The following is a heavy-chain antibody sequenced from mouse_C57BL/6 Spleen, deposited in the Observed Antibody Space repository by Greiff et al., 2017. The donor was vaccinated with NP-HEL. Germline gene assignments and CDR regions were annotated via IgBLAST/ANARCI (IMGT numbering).Heavy chain of an antibody. CDR2: INPNNGGT. J-gene: IGHJ4*01. CDR3: ARSGSNFPMDY. V-gene: IGHV1-18*01. D-gene: IGHD1-1*01. Sequence: EVQLQQSGPELVKPGASEKIPCKASGYTFTDYNMDWVKQSHGKSLEWIGDINPNNGGTIYNQKFKGKATLTVDKSSSTAYMELRSLTSEDTAVYYCARSGSNFPMDYWGQGTSVTVSS. CDR1: GYTFTDYN.